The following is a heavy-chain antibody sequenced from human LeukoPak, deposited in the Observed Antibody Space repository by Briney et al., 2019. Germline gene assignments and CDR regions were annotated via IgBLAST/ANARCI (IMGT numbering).Heavy chain of an antibody. D-gene: IGHD3-10*01. CDR1: GGSISSYY. Sequence: PSETLSLTCTVSGGSISSYYWSWIRQPPGKGLEWIGYIYYSGSTNYNPSLKSRVTISVDTSKNQFSLKLSSVTAADTAVYYCARVRGSGDFDYWGQGTLVTVSS. CDR3: ARVRGSGDFDY. J-gene: IGHJ4*02. CDR2: IYYSGST. V-gene: IGHV4-59*01.